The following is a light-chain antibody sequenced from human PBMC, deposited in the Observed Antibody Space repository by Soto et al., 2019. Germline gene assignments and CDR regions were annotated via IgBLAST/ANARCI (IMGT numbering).Light chain of an antibody. CDR2: GTS. CDR1: QSIANF. Sequence: DIQMTQYPSSLSASVGDRVTITCRASQSIANFLNWYQQKSGKAPKLVIYGTSTLQSGVPSSFSGSGSGTDFTLTISRLQREDFATYYCQQSYSSLWTFGQGTKVEIK. V-gene: IGKV1-39*01. J-gene: IGKJ1*01. CDR3: QQSYSSLWT.